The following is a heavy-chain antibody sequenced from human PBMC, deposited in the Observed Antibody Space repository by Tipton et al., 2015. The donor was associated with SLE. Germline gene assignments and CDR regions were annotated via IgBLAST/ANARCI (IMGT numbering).Heavy chain of an antibody. V-gene: IGHV3-21*01. CDR2: ISSSSSYI. J-gene: IGHJ6*03. CDR1: GFTFSSYS. Sequence: SLRLSCAASGFTFSSYSMNWVRQAPGKGLEWVSSISSSSSYIYYADSVKGRFTISRDNAKNSLYLQMNSLRAEDTAVYYCAREARSESYYYYYMDVWGKGTTVTVSS. D-gene: IGHD2-15*01. CDR3: AREARSESYYYYYMDV.